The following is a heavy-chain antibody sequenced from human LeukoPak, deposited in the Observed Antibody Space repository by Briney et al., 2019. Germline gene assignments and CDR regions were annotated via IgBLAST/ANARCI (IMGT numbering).Heavy chain of an antibody. CDR1: GYTFTSYY. V-gene: IGHV1-46*01. CDR2: INPSGGST. D-gene: IGHD3-16*01. Sequence: ASVKVSCKASGYTFTSYYMHWVRQAPGQGLEWMGIINPSGGSTSYAQKFQGRVTMTRDTSTSTVYMELSSLRSEDTAVYYCAKSGGSGGYAHWGQGPLVTVPS. CDR3: AKSGGSGGYAH. J-gene: IGHJ5*02.